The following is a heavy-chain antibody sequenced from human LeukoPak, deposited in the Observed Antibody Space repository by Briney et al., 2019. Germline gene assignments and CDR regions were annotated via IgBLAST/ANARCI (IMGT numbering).Heavy chain of an antibody. CDR2: ISYDGSNK. D-gene: IGHD6-19*01. CDR3: ARDGVVGSGLYYYYYYMDV. J-gene: IGHJ6*03. CDR1: GFTFSSYA. V-gene: IGHV3-30*04. Sequence: GESLRLSCAASGFTFSSYAMHWVRQAPGKGLEWVAVISYDGSNKYYADSVKGRFTISRDNSKNTLYLQMNSLRAEDTAVYYCARDGVVGSGLYYYYYYMDVWGKGTTVTVSS.